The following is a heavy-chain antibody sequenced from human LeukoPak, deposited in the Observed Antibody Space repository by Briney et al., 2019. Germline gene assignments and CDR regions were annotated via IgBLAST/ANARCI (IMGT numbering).Heavy chain of an antibody. Sequence: SQTLSLTCTVSGGSISSGGYSWSWIRQPPGKGLEYIGYIYHTGITYPSPSLKSRVTISVDRSKNQFSLKLTSVTAADTAVYYCARGSDYFDSWGQGTLVTVSS. J-gene: IGHJ4*02. CDR1: GGSISSGGYS. D-gene: IGHD3-10*01. CDR2: IYHTGIT. V-gene: IGHV4-30-2*01. CDR3: ARGSDYFDS.